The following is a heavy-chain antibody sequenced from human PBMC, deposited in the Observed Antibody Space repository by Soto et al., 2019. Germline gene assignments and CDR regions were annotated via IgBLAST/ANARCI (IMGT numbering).Heavy chain of an antibody. J-gene: IGHJ4*02. CDR2: INPNNIGAT. V-gene: IGHV1-2*02. Sequence: GASVKVSCKTSGYPFSGHFLHWVRQAPGQRLEWMGCINPNNIGATNYAQMFQGRVTITRETSINTVYMELSTLRSDDTAVYYCARRGFCNTTTCRAFDYWGQGTLVTVS. CDR1: GYPFSGHF. D-gene: IGHD3-3*01. CDR3: ARRGFCNTTTCRAFDY.